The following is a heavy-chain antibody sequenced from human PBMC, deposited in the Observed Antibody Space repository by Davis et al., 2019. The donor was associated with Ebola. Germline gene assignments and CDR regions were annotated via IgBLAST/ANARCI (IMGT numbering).Heavy chain of an antibody. J-gene: IGHJ4*02. CDR2: INSVGTTT. CDR3: GRDTRGIDS. CDR1: GFPFGNFW. V-gene: IGHV3-74*01. D-gene: IGHD3-16*01. Sequence: PGGSLRLSCAASGFPFGNFWMHWVRQVPGKGLEWVSRINSVGTTTTYADAVKGRFTMSRDNSKNTLYLEMTSLRGDDTAVYFCGRDTRGIDSWGQGTLVTVSS.